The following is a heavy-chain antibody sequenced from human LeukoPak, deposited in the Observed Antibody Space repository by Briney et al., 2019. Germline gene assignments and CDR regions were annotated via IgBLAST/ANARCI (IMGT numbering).Heavy chain of an antibody. CDR1: GFTFSSYA. Sequence: GSLRLSCAASGFTFSSYAMHWVRQAPGKGLEWVAVISYDGSNKYYADSVKGRFTISRDNSKSTLYLQMNSLRAEDTAVYYCARVNSSSWYGAFDIWGQGTMVTVSS. D-gene: IGHD6-13*01. V-gene: IGHV3-30*04. J-gene: IGHJ3*02. CDR2: ISYDGSNK. CDR3: ARVNSSSWYGAFDI.